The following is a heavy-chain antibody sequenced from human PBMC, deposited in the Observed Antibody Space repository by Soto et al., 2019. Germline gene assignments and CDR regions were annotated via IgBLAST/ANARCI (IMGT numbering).Heavy chain of an antibody. V-gene: IGHV1-18*01. CDR2: ISAHNGNT. CDR3: ARGRYGDY. Sequence: QVHLVQSGAEVKKPGASVKVSCKGSGYAFTTYGITWVRQAPGQGLEWMGWISAHNGNTNYAQKLQGRVTVTRDTSTSTAHLALRSLRSDDTAGNYCARGRYGDYWGQGALVTVSS. CDR1: GYAFTTYG. D-gene: IGHD1-1*01. J-gene: IGHJ4*02.